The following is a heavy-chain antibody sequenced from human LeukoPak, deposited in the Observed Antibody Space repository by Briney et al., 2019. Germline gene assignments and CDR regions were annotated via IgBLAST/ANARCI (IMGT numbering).Heavy chain of an antibody. CDR2: IKEDGSEK. D-gene: IGHD5-18*01. J-gene: IGHJ6*03. Sequence: PGGSLRLSCVASGFTFSSYWMSWVRQAPGKGLEWVANIKEDGSEKYYVDSVKGRFTISRDNAKNSLYLQMNSLRAEDTAVYHCARDHRGYSYGSEQYHYYYMDVWGKGTTVTVSS. V-gene: IGHV3-7*01. CDR1: GFTFSSYW. CDR3: ARDHRGYSYGSEQYHYYYMDV.